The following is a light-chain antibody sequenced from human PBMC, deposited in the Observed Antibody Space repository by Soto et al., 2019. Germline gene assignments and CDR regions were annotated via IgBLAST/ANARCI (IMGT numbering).Light chain of an antibody. CDR3: CSFASSSTYV. CDR1: SSDIGAYNY. CDR2: QVT. Sequence: QSALTQPPSASGSPGQSVTISCTGTSSDIGAYNYVSWYRQYPDKAPKLLVYQVTKRPSGVPDRFSGSKSGNTAALTVSGLQAEDEAVYYCCSFASSSTYVFGTGTKVTVL. V-gene: IGLV2-8*01. J-gene: IGLJ1*01.